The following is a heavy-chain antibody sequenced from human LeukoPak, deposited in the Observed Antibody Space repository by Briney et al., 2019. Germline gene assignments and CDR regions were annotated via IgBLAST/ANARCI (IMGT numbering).Heavy chain of an antibody. CDR1: GGTFSSYA. D-gene: IGHD6-13*01. CDR2: IIPIFGTA. J-gene: IGHJ4*02. CDR3: ASGIAAAGPFDY. Sequence: ASVKVSCKASGGTFSSYAISWVRQAPGHGLEWMGGIIPIFGTANYAQKFQGGVTITADESTSTAYMELSSLRSEDTAVYYCASGIAAAGPFDYWGQGTLVTVSS. V-gene: IGHV1-69*13.